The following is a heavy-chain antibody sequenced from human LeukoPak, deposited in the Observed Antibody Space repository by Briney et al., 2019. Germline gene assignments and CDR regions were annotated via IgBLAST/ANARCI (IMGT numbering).Heavy chain of an antibody. J-gene: IGHJ4*02. V-gene: IGHV4-39*01. CDR1: GGSISSSSYF. CDR3: ARRLAGGLYYFDY. D-gene: IGHD2-8*02. CDR2: IYHSGTS. Sequence: PSETLSLTCTVSGGSISSSSYFWGWIRQPPGKGLEWIGYIYHSGTSYYNPSLRSRAPISVDTSKTQFSLKLSSVTAADTAVYYCARRLAGGLYYFDYWGQGTLVTVSS.